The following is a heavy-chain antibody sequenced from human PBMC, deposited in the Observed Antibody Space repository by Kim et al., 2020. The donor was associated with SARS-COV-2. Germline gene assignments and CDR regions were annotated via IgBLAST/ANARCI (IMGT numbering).Heavy chain of an antibody. V-gene: IGHV4-31*03. CDR3: ARDKKNDFWSGYAYYYYYGMDV. J-gene: IGHJ6*02. CDR2: IYYSGST. D-gene: IGHD3-3*01. CDR1: GGSISSGGYY. Sequence: SETLSLTCTVSGGSISSGGYYWSWIRQHPGKGLEWIGYIYYSGSTYYNPSLKSRVTISVDTSKNQFSLKLSSVTAADTAVYYCARDKKNDFWSGYAYYYYYGMDVWGQGTTVTVSS.